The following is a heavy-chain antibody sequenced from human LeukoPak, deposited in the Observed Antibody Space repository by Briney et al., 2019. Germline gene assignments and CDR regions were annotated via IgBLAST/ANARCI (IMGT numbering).Heavy chain of an antibody. V-gene: IGHV1-69*13. D-gene: IGHD3-3*01. J-gene: IGHJ4*02. Sequence: SVKVSCKASGGTFSSYAISWVRQAPGQGPEWMGGIIPIFGTANYAQKFQGRVTITADESTSTAYMELSSLRSEDTAVYYCARGPNYDFWSGSPTNYFDYWGQGTLVTVSS. CDR1: GGTFSSYA. CDR2: IIPIFGTA. CDR3: ARGPNYDFWSGSPTNYFDY.